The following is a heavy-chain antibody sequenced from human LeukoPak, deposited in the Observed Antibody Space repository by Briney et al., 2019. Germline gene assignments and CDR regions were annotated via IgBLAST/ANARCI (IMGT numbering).Heavy chain of an antibody. V-gene: IGHV3-23*01. CDR1: GFTFSSYG. J-gene: IGHJ4*02. Sequence: GGSLRLSCAASGFTFSSYGMNWVRQTPGKGLEWVSTVSGDGDKTYYADSVKGRFTISRDNSKNTLYLQMNSLRAEDTAVYYCAKEVGYRITMVRGVSPPDYWGQGTLVTVSS. D-gene: IGHD3-10*01. CDR2: VSGDGDKT. CDR3: AKEVGYRITMVRGVSPPDY.